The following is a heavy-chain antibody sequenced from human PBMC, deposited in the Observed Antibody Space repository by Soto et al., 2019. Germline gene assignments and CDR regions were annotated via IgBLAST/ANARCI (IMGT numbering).Heavy chain of an antibody. J-gene: IGHJ3*02. CDR2: IYSGGST. D-gene: IGHD6-13*01. Sequence: GESLKISCAASGFTVSSNYMSWVRQAPGKGLEWVSVIYSGGSTYYADSVKGRFTISRDNSKNTLYLQMNSLRAEDTAVYYCAREKSIAAADAFDIWGQGTMVTVSS. V-gene: IGHV3-53*01. CDR3: AREKSIAAADAFDI. CDR1: GFTVSSNY.